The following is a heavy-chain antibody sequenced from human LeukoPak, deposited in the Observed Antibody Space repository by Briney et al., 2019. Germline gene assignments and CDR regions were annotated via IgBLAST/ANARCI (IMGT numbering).Heavy chain of an antibody. CDR2: INPSGGST. V-gene: IGHV1-46*01. CDR3: ARDVLELSGKDY. CDR1: GYTFTSYY. Sequence: ASGKVSCKASGYTFTSYYMHWVRQAPAQGVEWMGIINPSGGSTSYAQKFQGRVTMTRDTSTSTVYMELSSLRSEDTAVYYCARDVLELSGKDYRGQGTLVTVSS. J-gene: IGHJ4*02. D-gene: IGHD1-7*01.